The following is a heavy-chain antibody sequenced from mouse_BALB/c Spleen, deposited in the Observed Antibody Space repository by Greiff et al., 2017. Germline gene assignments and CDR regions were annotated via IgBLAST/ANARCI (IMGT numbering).Heavy chain of an antibody. J-gene: IGHJ4*01. CDR3: ARYGDGDAMDY. D-gene: IGHD1-1*02. V-gene: IGHV1-80*01. CDR2: IYPGDGDT. Sequence: QVQLKESGAELVRPGSSVKISCKASGYAFSSYWMNWVKQRPGQGLEWIGQIYPGDGDTNYNGKFKGKATLTADKSSSTAYMQLSSLTSEDSAVYFCARYGDGDAMDYWGQGTSVTVSS. CDR1: GYAFSSYW.